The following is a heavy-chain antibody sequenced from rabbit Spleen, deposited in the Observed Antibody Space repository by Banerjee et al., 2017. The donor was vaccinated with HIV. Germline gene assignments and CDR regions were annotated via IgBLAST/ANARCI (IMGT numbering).Heavy chain of an antibody. CDR2: IGTAEGST. Sequence: LVESGGGLVQPGGSLKLSCKASGFDFSSYGISWVRQAPGKGLEWIGIIGTAEGSTYYASWVNGRFTISKTSSTTVTLQLTSLTAADTATYFCARGSAAMTMVIIGYYLSLWGPGTLVTVS. CDR1: GFDFSSYG. J-gene: IGHJ6*01. V-gene: IGHV1S21*01. D-gene: IGHD2-1*01. CDR3: ARGSAAMTMVIIGYYLSL.